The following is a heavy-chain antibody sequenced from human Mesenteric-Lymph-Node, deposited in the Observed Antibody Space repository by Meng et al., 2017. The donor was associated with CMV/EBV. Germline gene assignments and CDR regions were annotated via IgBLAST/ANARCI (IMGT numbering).Heavy chain of an antibody. Sequence: GESLKISCAASGFIFKSYSMNWVRQAPGKGLEWVSSISTRSSYIYYADSVQGRFTISRDNAKNSVYLQMNSLRAEDTAVYYCRYYDFWSGYVRNDYWGQGTLVTVSS. CDR3: RYYDFWSGYVRNDY. CDR1: GFIFKSYS. V-gene: IGHV3-21*01. D-gene: IGHD3-3*01. CDR2: ISTRSSYI. J-gene: IGHJ4*02.